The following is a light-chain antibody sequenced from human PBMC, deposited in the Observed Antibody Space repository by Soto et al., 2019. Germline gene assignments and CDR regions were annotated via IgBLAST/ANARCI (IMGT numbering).Light chain of an antibody. CDR2: WAS. CDR1: QSVLYSSNNKNY. V-gene: IGKV4-1*01. CDR3: QQYYSTPMYT. J-gene: IGKJ2*01. Sequence: DIVMTQSPDSLAVSLGERATINCKSSQSVLYSSNNKNYLAWYQQKPGQPPKLLIYWASTRESGVPDRFSVSGSGTDFTLTISSLQAEDVAVYSCQQYYSTPMYTFGQGTKLEIK.